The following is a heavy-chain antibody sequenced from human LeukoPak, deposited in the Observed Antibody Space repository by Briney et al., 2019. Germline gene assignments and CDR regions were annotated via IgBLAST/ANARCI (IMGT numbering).Heavy chain of an antibody. CDR3: ARDRGIQLWSRWDY. CDR1: GYTFTGYY. D-gene: IGHD5-18*01. J-gene: IGHJ4*02. V-gene: IGHV1-2*02. Sequence: ASVEVSCKASGYTFTGYYMHWVRQAPGQGLEWMGWINPNSGGTNYAQKFQGRVTMTRDTSISTAYMELSRLRSDDTAVYYCARDRGIQLWSRWDYWGQGTLVTVSS. CDR2: INPNSGGT.